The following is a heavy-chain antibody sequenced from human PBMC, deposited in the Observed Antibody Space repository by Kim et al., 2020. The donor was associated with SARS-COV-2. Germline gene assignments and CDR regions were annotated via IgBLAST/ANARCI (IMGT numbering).Heavy chain of an antibody. CDR3: ARDRGGSGNYLDF. Sequence: YYADSVKGRFTNSRDDSKYTLYLQMNNLRAEDTALYYCARDRGGSGNYLDFWGQGTQVTLSS. J-gene: IGHJ4*02. D-gene: IGHD3-10*01. V-gene: IGHV3-30*01.